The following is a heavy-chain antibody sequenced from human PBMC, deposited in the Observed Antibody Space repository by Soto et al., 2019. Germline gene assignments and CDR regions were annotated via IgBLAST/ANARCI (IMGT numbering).Heavy chain of an antibody. Sequence: EVQLVESGGGLVQPGGSLRLSCAASGFTFSDYWMGWVRQAPGKGLEWVATIMKDGGVKKYVDSVKGRFTISRDNAKNSLFLQMNSLRAEDTAVYYCARDSDYYKADYWGQGTLVTVSS. V-gene: IGHV3-7*01. CDR2: IMKDGGVK. D-gene: IGHD2-21*02. CDR1: GFTFSDYW. J-gene: IGHJ4*02. CDR3: ARDSDYYKADY.